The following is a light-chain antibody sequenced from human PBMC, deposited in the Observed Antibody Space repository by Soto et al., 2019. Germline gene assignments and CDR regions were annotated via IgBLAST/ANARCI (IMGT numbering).Light chain of an antibody. Sequence: EIVLTQSPATLSLSPGEIATLSCRASQSVSSYFAWYQQKPGQAPRLLIYDASSRATGIPARFSGSGSGTDFTLTISSLEPEDFAVYYCQQRSDWPLTFGQGNKVELK. V-gene: IGKV3-11*01. CDR3: QQRSDWPLT. CDR2: DAS. J-gene: IGKJ1*01. CDR1: QSVSSY.